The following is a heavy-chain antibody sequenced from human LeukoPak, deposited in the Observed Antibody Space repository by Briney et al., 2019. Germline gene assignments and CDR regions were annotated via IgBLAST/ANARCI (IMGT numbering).Heavy chain of an antibody. V-gene: IGHV3-30*03. J-gene: IGHJ4*02. CDR3: ARGIAATTPDY. Sequence: GGSLRLSCAASGFTFSNAWMSWVRQAPGKGLEWVAVISYDGSNKYYADSVKGRFTISRDNSKNTLYLQMNSLRAEDTAVYYCARGIAATTPDYWGQGTLVTVSS. CDR2: ISYDGSNK. D-gene: IGHD6-6*01. CDR1: GFTFSNAW.